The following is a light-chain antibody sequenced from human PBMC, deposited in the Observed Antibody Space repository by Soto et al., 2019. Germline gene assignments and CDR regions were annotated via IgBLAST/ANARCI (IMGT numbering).Light chain of an antibody. CDR1: QSVNSR. CDR3: QPYYDRPLT. CDR2: GAS. Sequence: EIVMTQSPVTLSVSPGERATLSCRASQSVNSRLAWYQQKPGQAPRLLMDGASNRATGIPARFSGSGSGTEFTLTISNLQSEDFAVYYCQPYYDRPLTFGQGTKVEIK. J-gene: IGKJ2*01. V-gene: IGKV3-15*01.